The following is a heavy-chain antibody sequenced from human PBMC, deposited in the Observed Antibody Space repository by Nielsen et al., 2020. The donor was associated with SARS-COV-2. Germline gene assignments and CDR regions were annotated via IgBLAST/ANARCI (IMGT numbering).Heavy chain of an antibody. Sequence: SETLSLTCTVSGGSISSGGYYWSWIRQHPGKGLEWIGYIYYSGSTYYNPSLKSRVTISVDTSKNQFSLKLSSVTAADTAVHYCARAPALGDNWFDPWGQGTLVTVSS. CDR1: GGSISSGGYY. J-gene: IGHJ5*02. V-gene: IGHV4-31*03. CDR3: ARAPALGDNWFDP. CDR2: IYYSGST. D-gene: IGHD3-16*02.